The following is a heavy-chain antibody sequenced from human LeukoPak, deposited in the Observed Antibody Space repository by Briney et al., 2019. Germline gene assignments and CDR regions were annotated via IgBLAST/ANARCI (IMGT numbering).Heavy chain of an antibody. Sequence: ASVKVSCKASGYTFTGYYMHWVRQAPEQGLEWMGWINPNSGGTNYAQKFQGRVTMTRDTSISTAYMELSRLRSDDTAVYYCATRDVVVAATEHDYWGQGTLVTVSS. CDR3: ATRDVVVAATEHDY. CDR1: GYTFTGYY. V-gene: IGHV1-2*02. CDR2: INPNSGGT. J-gene: IGHJ4*02. D-gene: IGHD2-15*01.